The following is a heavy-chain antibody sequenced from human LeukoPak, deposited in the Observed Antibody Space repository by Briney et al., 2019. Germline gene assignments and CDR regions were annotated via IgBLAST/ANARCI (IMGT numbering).Heavy chain of an antibody. J-gene: IGHJ4*02. CDR3: ARVSYDSSGHSDY. V-gene: IGHV3-11*01. CDR1: GFSFSDYY. D-gene: IGHD3-22*01. CDR2: ISSGGGTR. Sequence: PGGSLRLSCAASGFSFSDYYMNWIRQAPGKGLEWVSFISSGGGTRYYADSVKGRFTISRDNAKNPLFLQMNSLRAEDTAVYYCARVSYDSSGHSDYWGQGTLVTVSS.